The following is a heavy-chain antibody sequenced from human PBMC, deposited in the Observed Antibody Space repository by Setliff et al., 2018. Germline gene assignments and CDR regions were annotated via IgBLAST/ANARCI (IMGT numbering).Heavy chain of an antibody. CDR3: ARINFYDATAYYYAPHH. V-gene: IGHV1-18*01. D-gene: IGHD3-10*01. J-gene: IGHJ5*02. CDR1: GYTFTNYG. CDR2: INNYNFNT. Sequence: ASVKVSCKTSGYTFTNYGITWVRQAPGQGLEWIGWINNYNFNTNYAQKFQGRVTMTTDTSTSTAHMELRSLRSDDTAIYYCARINFYDATAYYYAPHHWGQGTLVTVSS.